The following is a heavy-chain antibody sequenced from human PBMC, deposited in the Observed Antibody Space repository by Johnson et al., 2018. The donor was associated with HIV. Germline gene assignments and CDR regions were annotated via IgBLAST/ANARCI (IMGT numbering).Heavy chain of an antibody. J-gene: IGHJ3*02. V-gene: IGHV3-30*02. Sequence: QMLLVESGGGLVKPGGSLRLSCAASGFTFSTYAMHWVRQAPGKGLEWVSFIRFDGSNKYYAASVKGRFTISRDNSKNTLYLQMNSLRAEDTAVYYCARGGLLSPDAFDIWGQGTMVTVSS. CDR2: IRFDGSNK. CDR3: ARGGLLSPDAFDI. D-gene: IGHD2-21*02. CDR1: GFTFSTYA.